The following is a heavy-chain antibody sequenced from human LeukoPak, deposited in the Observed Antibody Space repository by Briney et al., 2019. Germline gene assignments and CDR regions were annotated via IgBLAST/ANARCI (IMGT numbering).Heavy chain of an antibody. D-gene: IGHD3-22*01. V-gene: IGHV4-34*01. CDR2: INHSGST. Sequence: SETLSLTCAVYGGSFSGYYWSWIRQPPGKGLEWIGEINHSGSTNYNPSLKSRVTISVDTSKNQFSLKLSSVTAADTAVYYCARARHRSYYYDSSGPRDYWGQGTLVTVSS. CDR3: ARARHRSYYYDSSGPRDY. CDR1: GGSFSGYY. J-gene: IGHJ4*02.